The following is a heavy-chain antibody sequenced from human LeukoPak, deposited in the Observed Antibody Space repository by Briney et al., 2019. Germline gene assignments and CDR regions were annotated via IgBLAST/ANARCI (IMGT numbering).Heavy chain of an antibody. V-gene: IGHV3-30-3*01. CDR2: ISYDGSNK. J-gene: IGHJ4*02. CDR3: ATDPGY. CDR1: GFTFSSYA. Sequence: GGSLRLSCAASGFTFSSYAMHWVRQAPGKGLEWVAVISYDGSNKYYADSVKGRFTISRDNSKNTLYLQMNSLRAEDTAVYYCATDPGYWGQGTLVTVSS.